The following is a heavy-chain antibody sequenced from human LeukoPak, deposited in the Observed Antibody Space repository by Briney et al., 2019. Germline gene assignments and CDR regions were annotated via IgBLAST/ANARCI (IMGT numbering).Heavy chain of an antibody. Sequence: ASVKVSCKASGYTFTSYYMHWVRQAPGQGLEWMGMINPSGGSTSYAQKFQGRVTMTRDASTSTVYMELSSLRSEDTAVYYCARGTTDDAFDIWGQGTMVTVSS. CDR2: INPSGGST. J-gene: IGHJ3*02. D-gene: IGHD2/OR15-2a*01. V-gene: IGHV1-46*01. CDR3: ARGTTDDAFDI. CDR1: GYTFTSYY.